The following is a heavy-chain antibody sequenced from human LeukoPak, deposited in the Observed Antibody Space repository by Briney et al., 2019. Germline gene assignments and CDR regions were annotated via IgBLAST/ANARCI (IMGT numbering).Heavy chain of an antibody. CDR1: GFTFSSYA. CDR2: ISYDGSNK. CDR3: ARAVTMIVVVPGGDY. Sequence: GGSLRLSCAASGFTFSSYAMHWVRQAPGKGLEWVAVISYDGSNKYYADSVKGRFTISRDKSKNTLYLQMNSLRAEDTAVYYCARAVTMIVVVPGGDYWGQGILVTVSS. V-gene: IGHV3-30-3*01. J-gene: IGHJ4*02. D-gene: IGHD3-22*01.